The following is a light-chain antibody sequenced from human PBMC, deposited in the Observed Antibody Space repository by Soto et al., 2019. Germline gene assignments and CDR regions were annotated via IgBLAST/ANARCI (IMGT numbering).Light chain of an antibody. Sequence: DIQMTQSPYSLSAAVGDRVTIACRASQNINTYLNWYQQKPGKAPKLLIYAASSLQSGVPSRFSGSGSGTDFTLTISSLEPEDFAVYYCQQRSNWPPTFGQGTRLEIK. V-gene: IGKV1-39*01. CDR2: AAS. J-gene: IGKJ5*01. CDR1: QNINTY. CDR3: QQRSNWPPT.